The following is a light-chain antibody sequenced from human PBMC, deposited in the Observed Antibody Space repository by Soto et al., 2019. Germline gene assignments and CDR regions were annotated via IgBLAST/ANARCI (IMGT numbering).Light chain of an antibody. CDR2: GPS. V-gene: IGKV3D-15*01. J-gene: IGKJ5*01. Sequence: EIVMTQSPATLSVSPGERATLSCRASRSVSSNLAWYQQKPGQARRLLIYGPSTRATGILARFSGSGSGTEFTLTISSLQSEDFAIYYCQQYKNWPAITFGQGTRLEIK. CDR1: RSVSSN. CDR3: QQYKNWPAIT.